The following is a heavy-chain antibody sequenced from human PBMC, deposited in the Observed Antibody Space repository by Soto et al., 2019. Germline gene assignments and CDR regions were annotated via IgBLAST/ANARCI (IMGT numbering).Heavy chain of an antibody. CDR3: AAPREYSGYDYSGIFDY. Sequence: GGSLRLSCAASGFTFSSYSMNWVRQAPGKGLEWVSYISSSSSTIYYADSVKGRFTISSDNAKNSLYLQMNSLRAEDTAVYYCAAPREYSGYDYSGIFDYWGQGTLVTVSS. CDR1: GFTFSSYS. D-gene: IGHD5-12*01. V-gene: IGHV3-48*01. J-gene: IGHJ4*02. CDR2: ISSSSSTI.